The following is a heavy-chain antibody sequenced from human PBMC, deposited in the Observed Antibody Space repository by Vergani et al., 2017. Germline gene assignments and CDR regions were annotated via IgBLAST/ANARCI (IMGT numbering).Heavy chain of an antibody. J-gene: IGHJ1*01. CDR2: ISSGGGDI. D-gene: IGHD3-10*01. CDR3: TTAWGLYYLHGEYFQY. V-gene: IGHV3-23*01. CDR1: GFTFDTYT. Sequence: EVQLLESGGDLVQPGGSRRLSCAGSGFTFDTYTMAYVRQAPGKGLEWVATISSGGGDIFYADSVKGRFTVSRDKSKNTLFLQMNSLKDEDTAVYYCTTAWGLYYLHGEYFQYWGRGTLVSVSS.